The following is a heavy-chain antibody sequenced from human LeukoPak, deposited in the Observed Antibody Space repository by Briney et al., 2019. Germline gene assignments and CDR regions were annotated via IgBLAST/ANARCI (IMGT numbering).Heavy chain of an antibody. CDR3: ARHLYSSGYSVSGY. V-gene: IGHV5-51*01. D-gene: IGHD3-22*01. Sequence: GESLKISCKGSGYSFTSYWIAWGRQMPGKGLEWMGIIYPGDSDTRYSPYFQGQVTISADKSTSTAYLQWSSLKASDTAMYYCARHLYSSGYSVSGYWGQGTLVTVSS. J-gene: IGHJ4*02. CDR1: GYSFTSYW. CDR2: IYPGDSDT.